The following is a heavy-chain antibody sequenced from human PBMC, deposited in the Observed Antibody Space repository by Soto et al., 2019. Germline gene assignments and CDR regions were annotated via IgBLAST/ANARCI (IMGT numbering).Heavy chain of an antibody. V-gene: IGHV4-34*01. CDR3: ARGRITMVRGGYFDY. Sequence: PSEPLSLTCAVSGGSFSGYYWSWVRQAPGKGPEWIGEIIQTGVTNSNPSLKSRVTISVDTSSNQFSLNLSSVTAADTAVYYCARGRITMVRGGYFDYWGPGTLVTVSS. CDR1: GGSFSGYY. J-gene: IGHJ4*02. D-gene: IGHD3-10*01. CDR2: IIQTGVT.